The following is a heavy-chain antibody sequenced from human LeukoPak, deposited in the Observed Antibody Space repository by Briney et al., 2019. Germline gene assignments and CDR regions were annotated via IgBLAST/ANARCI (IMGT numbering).Heavy chain of an antibody. Sequence: GGSLRLSCAASGFTFSSYSMNWVRQAPGKGLEWVSSISSSSSYIYYADSVKGRFTISRDNAKNSLYLQMNSLRAEDTAVYYCARDQSAYYDSSGHNLYYFDYWGQGTLVTVSS. D-gene: IGHD3-22*01. CDR3: ARDQSAYYDSSGHNLYYFDY. CDR1: GFTFSSYS. CDR2: ISSSSSYI. V-gene: IGHV3-21*01. J-gene: IGHJ4*02.